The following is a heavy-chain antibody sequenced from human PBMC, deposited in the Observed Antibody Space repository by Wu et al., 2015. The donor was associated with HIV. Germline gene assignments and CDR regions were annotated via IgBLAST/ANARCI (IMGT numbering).Heavy chain of an antibody. CDR1: GGTFRNHV. D-gene: IGHD5/OR15-5a*01. J-gene: IGHJ6*02. V-gene: IGHV1-69*13. Sequence: QVQLVQSGAEVKKPGSSVKVSCKASGGTFRNHVITWVRQAPGQGLEWMGRIIPISGTVNYAQRFQGRVTIVADKPTNTAYMELRSLRSDDTAVYFCARGSIIDMSTASYYYYVMDVWGQGTTVTVSS. CDR3: ARGSIIDMSTASYYYYVMDV. CDR2: IIPISGTV.